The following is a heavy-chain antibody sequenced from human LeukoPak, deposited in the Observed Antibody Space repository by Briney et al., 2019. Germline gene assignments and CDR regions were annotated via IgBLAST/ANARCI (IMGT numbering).Heavy chain of an antibody. Sequence: PGGSLRLSCAASGFTFSSYEMNWVRQAPGKGLEWVSYISSSGSTIYYADSVKGRFTISRDNDKNSLYLQMNSLRAENTAVYYCAVGAKGNDYWGQGTLVTVSS. CDR2: ISSSGSTI. V-gene: IGHV3-48*03. CDR1: GFTFSSYE. D-gene: IGHD1-26*01. J-gene: IGHJ4*02. CDR3: AVGAKGNDY.